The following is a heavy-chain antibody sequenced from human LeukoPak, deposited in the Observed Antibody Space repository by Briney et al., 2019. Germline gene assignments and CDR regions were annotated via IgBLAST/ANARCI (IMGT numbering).Heavy chain of an antibody. CDR2: ISYDGSNK. V-gene: IGHV3-30*14. CDR3: ARTPGYSSSWYPPESYYFDY. J-gene: IGHJ4*02. D-gene: IGHD6-13*01. Sequence: GRSLRLSCAASGFTFSSYAMHWVRQAPGKGLEGVAVISYDGSNKYYADSVKGRFTISRDNSKNTLYLQMNSLRAEDTAVYYCARTPGYSSSWYPPESYYFDYWGQGTLVTVSS. CDR1: GFTFSSYA.